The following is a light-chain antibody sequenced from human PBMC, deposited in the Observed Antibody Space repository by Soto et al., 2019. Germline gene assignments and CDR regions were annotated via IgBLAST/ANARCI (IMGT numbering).Light chain of an antibody. CDR2: DAS. J-gene: IGKJ1*01. V-gene: IGKV1-13*02. CDR3: QQFNSCLWT. Sequence: AIQLTQSPSSLSASVGDRVTITCRASQGISSALAWYQQKPGKAPKLLIYDASSLESGVPSRFSGSGSGTDFTLTISSLQPEDFATYYCQQFNSCLWTFGQGTKVEIK. CDR1: QGISSA.